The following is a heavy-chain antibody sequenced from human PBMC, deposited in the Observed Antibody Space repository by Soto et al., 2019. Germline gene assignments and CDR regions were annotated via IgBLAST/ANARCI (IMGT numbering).Heavy chain of an antibody. V-gene: IGHV1-3*01. J-gene: IGHJ4*02. CDR2: INAGNGNT. CDR3: ARIVNYYGSGSYHLDY. CDR1: GYTSTSYA. Sequence: ASVKVSCKASGYTSTSYAMHWVRQAPGQRLEWMGWINAGNGNTKYSQKFQGRVTITRDTSASTAYMELSSLRSEDTAVYYCARIVNYYGSGSYHLDYWGQGTLVTVSS. D-gene: IGHD3-10*01.